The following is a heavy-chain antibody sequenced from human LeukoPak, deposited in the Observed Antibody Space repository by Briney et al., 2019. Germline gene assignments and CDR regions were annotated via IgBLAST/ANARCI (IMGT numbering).Heavy chain of an antibody. CDR1: GFKSDDYG. Sequence: GGSLRLSCAASGFKSDDYGMHWVRQAPGKGLEWVSSIPWTNAGVGYADSVKGRCTISRDNAKNSLYLELRSLRAEDTAVYYCAKGRGAATTYGMNVWGQGTTVIVSS. J-gene: IGHJ6*02. CDR3: AKGRGAATTYGMNV. V-gene: IGHV3-9*02. D-gene: IGHD2-15*01. CDR2: IPWTNAGV.